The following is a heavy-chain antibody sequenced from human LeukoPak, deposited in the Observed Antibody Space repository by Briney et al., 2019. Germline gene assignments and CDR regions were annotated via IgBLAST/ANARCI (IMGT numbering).Heavy chain of an antibody. CDR1: GFTFSSYE. V-gene: IGHV3-48*03. Sequence: EGSLRLSCAASGFTFSSYEMNWVRQAPGKGLEWVSYISSSGSTIYYADSVKGRFTISRDNAKNSLYLQMNSLRAEDTAVYYCARQAPAGAFDIWGQGTMVTVSS. CDR2: ISSSGSTI. J-gene: IGHJ3*02. CDR3: ARQAPAGAFDI.